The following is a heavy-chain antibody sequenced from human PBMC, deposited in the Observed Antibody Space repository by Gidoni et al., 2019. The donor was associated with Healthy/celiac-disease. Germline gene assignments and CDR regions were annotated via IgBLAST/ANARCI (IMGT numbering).Heavy chain of an antibody. V-gene: IGHV1-2*04. CDR3: ARGPLYYFDY. CDR2: INPNSGGT. J-gene: IGHJ4*02. Sequence: QVQLAPSGAEVTKPGASAKVSCKAYGYTFTGYYIHWVRQAPGQGLEWMGWINPNSGGTNEAQKFQCWVTMTRDTAISTAYMELSRLRSDDTAVYYCARGPLYYFDYWGQGTLVTVSS. CDR1: GYTFTGYY.